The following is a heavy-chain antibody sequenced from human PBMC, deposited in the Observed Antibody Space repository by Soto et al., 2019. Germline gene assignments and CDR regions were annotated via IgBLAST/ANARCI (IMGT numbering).Heavy chain of an antibody. D-gene: IGHD6-19*01. CDR2: ISYDGRNK. Sequence: GGSLRLSCAASGFTFSSYGMHWVRQAPGKGLEWVAVISYDGRNKYYADAVKGRFTISRDNSKNTLYLQMSSLRAEDTAVYYCVKDGSSAWPYFYDMDVWGQGTTVTVSS. CDR3: VKDGSSAWPYFYDMDV. J-gene: IGHJ6*02. V-gene: IGHV3-30*18. CDR1: GFTFSSYG.